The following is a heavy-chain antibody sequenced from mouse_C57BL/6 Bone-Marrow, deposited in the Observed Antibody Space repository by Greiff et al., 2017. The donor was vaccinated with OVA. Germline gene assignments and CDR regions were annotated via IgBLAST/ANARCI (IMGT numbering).Heavy chain of an antibody. D-gene: IGHD1-1*01. Sequence: EVQLQQSGAELVRPGASVKLSCTASGFNIKDVYMHWVKQRPEQGLEWIGWIDPENGDTEYASKFQGKATITADTSSNTAYLQLSSLTSEDTAVYYCTTSRYWYFDVWGTGTTVTVSS. CDR3: TTSRYWYFDV. CDR1: GFNIKDVY. J-gene: IGHJ1*03. V-gene: IGHV14-4*01. CDR2: IDPENGDT.